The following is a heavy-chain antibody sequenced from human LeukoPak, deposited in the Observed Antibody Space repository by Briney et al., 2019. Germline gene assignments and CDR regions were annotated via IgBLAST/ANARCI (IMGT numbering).Heavy chain of an antibody. V-gene: IGHV1-46*01. CDR2: IIPNGGST. Sequence: GASVKVSCKASGYTFTSYYMHWVRQAPGQGLEWMGIIIPNGGSTSYAQKFQGRVTMTRDTSTSTVYMELSSLRSEDTAVYYCARWWDDGSGYSYLYGMDVWGQGTTVTVSS. CDR1: GYTFTSYY. J-gene: IGHJ6*02. CDR3: ARWWDDGSGYSYLYGMDV. D-gene: IGHD3-22*01.